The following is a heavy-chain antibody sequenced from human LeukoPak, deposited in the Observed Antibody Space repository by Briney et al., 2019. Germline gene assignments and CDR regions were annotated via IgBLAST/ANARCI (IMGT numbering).Heavy chain of an antibody. CDR1: GFTFSSYG. Sequence: GGYLRLSCAASGFTFSSYGMHWVRQAPGKGLEWVAVIWYDGSNKYYGDSVKGRFTISRDNSKKTLYLQMNSLRVEDTAGYYWARVEGYKDVEYLLHWGQGTLV. J-gene: IGHJ1*01. V-gene: IGHV3-33*01. CDR2: IWYDGSNK. D-gene: IGHD2-2*02. CDR3: ARVEGYKDVEYLLH.